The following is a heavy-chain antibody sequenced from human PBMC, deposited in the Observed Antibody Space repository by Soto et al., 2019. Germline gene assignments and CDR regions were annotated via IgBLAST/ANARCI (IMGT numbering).Heavy chain of an antibody. CDR3: AKDRNWNYVDYYYYGMDV. CDR1: GFTFDDYA. CDR2: ISWNSGSI. Sequence: SLRLSCAASGFTFDDYAMHWVRQAPGKGLEWVSGISWNSGSIGYADSVKGRFTISRDNAKNSLYLQMNSLRAEDTALYYCAKDRNWNYVDYYYYGMDVWGQGTTVTVSS. J-gene: IGHJ6*02. D-gene: IGHD1-7*01. V-gene: IGHV3-9*01.